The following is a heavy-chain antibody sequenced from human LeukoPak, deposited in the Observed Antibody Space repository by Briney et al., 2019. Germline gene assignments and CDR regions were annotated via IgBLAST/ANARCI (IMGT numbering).Heavy chain of an antibody. CDR3: ARGAGMTAMVNFDY. D-gene: IGHD5-18*01. CDR1: GYTFTSYG. V-gene: IGHV1-2*02. Sequence: GASVKVSCKASGYTFTSYGISWVRQAPGQGLEWMGWINPNSGGTNYAQKFQGRVTMTRDTSISTAYMELSRLRSDDTAVYYCARGAGMTAMVNFDYWGQGTLVTVSS. CDR2: INPNSGGT. J-gene: IGHJ4*02.